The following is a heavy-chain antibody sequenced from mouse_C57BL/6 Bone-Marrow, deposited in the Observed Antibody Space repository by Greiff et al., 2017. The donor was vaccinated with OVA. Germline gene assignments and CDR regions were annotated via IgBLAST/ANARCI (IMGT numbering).Heavy chain of an antibody. J-gene: IGHJ1*03. CDR3: ARAGGLLWLPWYFDV. CDR2: IHPNSGST. CDR1: GYTFTSYW. D-gene: IGHD2-9*01. Sequence: QVQLKQPGAELVKPGASVKLSCKASGYTFTSYWMHWVKQRPGQGLEWIGMIHPNSGSTNYNEKFKSKATLTVDKSSSTAYMQLSSLTSEDSAVYYCARAGGLLWLPWYFDVWGTGTTVTVSS. V-gene: IGHV1-64*01.